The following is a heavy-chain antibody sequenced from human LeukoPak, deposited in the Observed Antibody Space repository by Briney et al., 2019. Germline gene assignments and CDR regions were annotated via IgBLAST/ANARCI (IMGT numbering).Heavy chain of an antibody. CDR2: MNPNSGNT. D-gene: IGHD6-6*01. CDR3: ARSVRQLVGYYYYGMDV. CDR1: GGTFSSYA. Sequence: ASVKVSCKASGGTFSSYAISWVRQATGQGLEWMGWMNPNSGNTGYAQKFQGRVTMTRNTSISTAYMELSSLRSEDTAVYYCARSVRQLVGYYYYGMDVWGQGTTVTVSS. V-gene: IGHV1-8*02. J-gene: IGHJ6*02.